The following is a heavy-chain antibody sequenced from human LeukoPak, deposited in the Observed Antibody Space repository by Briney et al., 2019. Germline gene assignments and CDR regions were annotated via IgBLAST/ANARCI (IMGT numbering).Heavy chain of an antibody. CDR2: IYYSGSA. J-gene: IGHJ6*03. CDR3: ARSVEGYCSGGSCYSYYYYMDV. CDR1: GGSISSYY. D-gene: IGHD2-15*01. Sequence: SETLSLTCTVSGGSISSYYWSWIRQPPGKGLEWIGYIYYSGSANYNPSLKSRVTISVDTSKNQFSLKLSSVTAADTAVYYCARSVEGYCSGGSCYSYYYYMDVWGKGTTVTVSS. V-gene: IGHV4-59*01.